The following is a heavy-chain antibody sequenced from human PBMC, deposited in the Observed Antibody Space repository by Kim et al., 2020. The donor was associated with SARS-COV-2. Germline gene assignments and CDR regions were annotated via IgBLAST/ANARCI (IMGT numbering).Heavy chain of an antibody. J-gene: IGHJ6*02. V-gene: IGHV1-8*01. CDR3: ARGQRSYVTTPYYYYGMDV. CDR2: MNPNSGNT. D-gene: IGHD3-16*01. CDR1: GYTFTSYD. Sequence: ASVKVSCKASGYTFTSYDINWVRQATGQGLEWMGWMNPNSGNTGYAQKFQGRVTMTRNTSISTAYMELSSLRSEDTAVYYCARGQRSYVTTPYYYYGMDVWGQGTTVTVSS.